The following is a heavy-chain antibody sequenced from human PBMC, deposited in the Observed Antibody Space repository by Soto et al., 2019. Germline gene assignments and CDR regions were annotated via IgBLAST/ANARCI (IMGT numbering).Heavy chain of an antibody. D-gene: IGHD3-22*01. CDR2: ISSNGGST. V-gene: IGHV3-64*01. Sequence: LRLSCAASGFTFSSYAMHWVRQAPGKGLEYVSAISSNGGSTYYANSVKGRFTISRDNSKNTLYLQMGSLRAEDMAVYYCARGDTYYYDSSGYFPFDYWGQGTLVTVSS. J-gene: IGHJ4*02. CDR3: ARGDTYYYDSSGYFPFDY. CDR1: GFTFSSYA.